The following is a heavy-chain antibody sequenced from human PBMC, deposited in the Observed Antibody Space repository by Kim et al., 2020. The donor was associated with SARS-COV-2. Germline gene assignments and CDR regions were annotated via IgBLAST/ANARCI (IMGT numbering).Heavy chain of an antibody. CDR1: GFTFSNAW. D-gene: IGHD6-13*01. V-gene: IGHV3-15*01. CDR2: IKSETDGGTT. CDR3: TTDVLSSSPPQDY. J-gene: IGHJ4*02. Sequence: GGSLRLSCAASGFTFSNAWMSWVRQAPGKGLEWVGRIKSETDGGTTDYAAPVKGRFTISRDDSKNTLYLQMNSLKTEDTAVYYCTTDVLSSSPPQDYWGEGTLVTVSS.